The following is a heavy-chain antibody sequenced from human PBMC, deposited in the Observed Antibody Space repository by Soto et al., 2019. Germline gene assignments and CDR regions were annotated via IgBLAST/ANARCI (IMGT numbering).Heavy chain of an antibody. CDR1: GYTFTSYG. D-gene: IGHD1-1*01. V-gene: IGHV1-18*01. CDR2: ISAYNGNT. CDR3: ATSRRSNDWFDP. Sequence: QVQLVQSGAEVKKPGASVKVSCKASGYTFTSYGSSWVRQAPGKGLEWMGWISAYNGNTNYAQKHQGRVTMTTDTSTTTAYMELRRLGSDDTAVYYCATSRRSNDWFDPWGQGTLVTVSS. J-gene: IGHJ5*02.